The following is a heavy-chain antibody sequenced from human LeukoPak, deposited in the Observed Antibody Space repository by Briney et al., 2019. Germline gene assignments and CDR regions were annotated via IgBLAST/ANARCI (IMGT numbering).Heavy chain of an antibody. CDR3: HMEGYSSGWYDY. CDR1: GFTFGDYV. CDR2: IRSKAYGMTT. J-gene: IGHJ4*02. V-gene: IGHV3-49*03. D-gene: IGHD6-19*01. Sequence: GGSLRLSCTASGFTFGDYVISWSRQAPGKGLEWAGFIRSKAYGMTTQYAASVKGRFTISRDDSKSIAYLQMDSLKTEDTAVYYCHMEGYSSGWYDYWGQGTLVTVSS.